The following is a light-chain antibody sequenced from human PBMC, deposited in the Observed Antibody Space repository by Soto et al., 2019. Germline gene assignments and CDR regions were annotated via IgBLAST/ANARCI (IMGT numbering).Light chain of an antibody. CDR3: ASYTASHTRV. J-gene: IGLJ3*02. Sequence: QYALTQPASISGSPGQTITISCTGSDSDIGAYNYVSWYQHHPGKAPKLIIFEVNNQPSGVSHRFSGSKSANTASLTIAGLQADDEADYYCASYTASHTRVFGGGTTLTVL. V-gene: IGLV2-14*01. CDR1: DSDIGAYNY. CDR2: EVN.